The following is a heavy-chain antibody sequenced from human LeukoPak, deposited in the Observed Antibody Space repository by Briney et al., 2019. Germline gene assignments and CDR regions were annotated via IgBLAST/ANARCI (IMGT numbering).Heavy chain of an antibody. D-gene: IGHD3-22*01. Sequence: SETLSLTCAVHGGSFSGYYWSWVRQPPGKGLEWSGEINHSGSTNYNPSLKSRVTISVDTFKNQFSLKVGSVTAADTGVYYCARASTMIVVVIRSYWYFDLWGRGTLVSVSS. V-gene: IGHV4-34*01. CDR3: ARASTMIVVVIRSYWYFDL. CDR2: INHSGST. J-gene: IGHJ2*01. CDR1: GGSFSGYY.